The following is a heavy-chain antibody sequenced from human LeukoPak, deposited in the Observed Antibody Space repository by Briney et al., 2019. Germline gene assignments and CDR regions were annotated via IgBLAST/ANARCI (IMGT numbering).Heavy chain of an antibody. CDR1: GFTFSNYA. D-gene: IGHD1-26*01. CDR2: ISGNGGNT. CDR3: AKVVNSGSYDLTDTFDI. J-gene: IGHJ3*02. Sequence: PGGSLRLSCAASGFTFSNYAMSWVRQAPGMGLEWVSAISGNGGNTNYADSVKGRFTISRDPSKNTLYLHMNSLRAEDTAVYYCAKVVNSGSYDLTDTFDIWGQGTMVTVSS. V-gene: IGHV3-23*01.